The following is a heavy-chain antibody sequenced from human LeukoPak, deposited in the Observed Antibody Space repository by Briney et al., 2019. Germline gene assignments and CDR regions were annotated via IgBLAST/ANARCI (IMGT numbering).Heavy chain of an antibody. CDR2: IYTSGST. CDR3: ARRGGYNSRYFDY. Sequence: PSETLSLTCTVSGGSMSSYYWSWIRQPPGKGLEWIGYIYTSGSTNYNPSLKSRVTISVDTSKNQFSLKLSSVTAADTAVYYCARRGGYNSRYFDYWGQGTLVTVSS. V-gene: IGHV4-4*09. CDR1: GGSMSSYY. D-gene: IGHD5-24*01. J-gene: IGHJ4*02.